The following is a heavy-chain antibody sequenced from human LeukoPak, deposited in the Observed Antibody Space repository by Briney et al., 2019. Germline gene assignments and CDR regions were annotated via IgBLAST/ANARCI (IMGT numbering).Heavy chain of an antibody. CDR3: AKSPYPYRRGTYDY. CDR1: GFTFSSYW. D-gene: IGHD3-16*02. CDR2: IKQDGSEK. J-gene: IGHJ4*02. Sequence: QAGGSLRLSCAASGFTFSSYWMSWVRQAPGKGLEWVANIKQDGSEKYYVDSVKGRFTISRDISKNTLYLQMNSLRAEDTAVYYCAKSPYPYRRGTYDYWGQGTLVPVSA. V-gene: IGHV3-7*03.